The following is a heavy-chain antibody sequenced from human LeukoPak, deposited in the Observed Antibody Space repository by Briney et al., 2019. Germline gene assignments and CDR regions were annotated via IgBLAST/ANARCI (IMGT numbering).Heavy chain of an antibody. CDR3: AREENYDILTGPIDY. J-gene: IGHJ4*02. V-gene: IGHV1-69*04. CDR1: GGTFSSYA. Sequence: GASVKVSCKASGGTFSSYAISWVRQAPGQGLEWMGRIISILGIANYAQKFQGRVTITADKSTSTAYMELSSLRSEDTAVYYCAREENYDILTGPIDYWGQGTLVTVSS. D-gene: IGHD3-9*01. CDR2: IISILGIA.